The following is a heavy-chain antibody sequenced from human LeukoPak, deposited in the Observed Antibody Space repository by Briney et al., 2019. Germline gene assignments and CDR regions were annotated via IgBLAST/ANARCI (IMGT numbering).Heavy chain of an antibody. V-gene: IGHV4-61*01. D-gene: IGHD1-14*01. Sequence: PSETLSLTCTVSGGSVSSGSYYWSWIRQPPGQGLEWIGYIYYSGSTSYNPSLKRRVTISVDTSKNQFSLKVTSMTAADTAVYYCARAPPHLDYYYYGMDVWGKGTTVTVSS. CDR2: IYYSGST. CDR1: GGSVSSGSYY. CDR3: ARAPPHLDYYYYGMDV. J-gene: IGHJ6*04.